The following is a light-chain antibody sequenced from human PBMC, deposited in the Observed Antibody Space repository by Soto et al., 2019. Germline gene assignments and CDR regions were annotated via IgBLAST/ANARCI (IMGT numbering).Light chain of an antibody. CDR3: QHYNNWPPWT. V-gene: IGKV3-15*01. CDR1: QSVSSN. Sequence: EIEMTQSPATLSLSPGERATLYCWASQSVSSNLAWYQQKPGQAPRLLIYGASTRVTGVPARFSGSGSGTELILIISSLQSEDFAVYYCQHYNNWPPWTFGQGTKVDI. CDR2: GAS. J-gene: IGKJ1*01.